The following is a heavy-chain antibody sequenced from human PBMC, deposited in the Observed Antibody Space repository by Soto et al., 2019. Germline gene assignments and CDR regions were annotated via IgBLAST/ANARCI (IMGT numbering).Heavy chain of an antibody. V-gene: IGHV1-18*01. D-gene: IGHD3-10*01. J-gene: IGHJ6*02. Sequence: QVQLVQSGAEVKKPGASVKVSCKASGYTFTSYGISWVRQAPGQGLEWMGWISAYNGNTNYAQKLQGRVTITTDRSTSTAYMELRSLRSDDTAVYYCASRRLLWFGECYGMDVWGQGTTVTVSS. CDR1: GYTFTSYG. CDR2: ISAYNGNT. CDR3: ASRRLLWFGECYGMDV.